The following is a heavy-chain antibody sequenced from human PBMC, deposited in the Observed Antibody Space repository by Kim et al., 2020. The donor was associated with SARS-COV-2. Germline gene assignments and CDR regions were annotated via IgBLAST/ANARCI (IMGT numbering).Heavy chain of an antibody. J-gene: IGHJ4*02. CDR1: GGSFSGYY. CDR3: ARGLLHHYDSSGYYYYFDY. V-gene: IGHV4-34*01. D-gene: IGHD3-22*01. CDR2: INHSGST. Sequence: SETLSLTCVVSGGSFSGYYWNWIRQSPGKGLEWIGEINHSGSTKYNPSLKSRAAISIDTSKKQFSLKVNSVTAAETAVYCCARGLLHHYDSSGYYYYFDYWGQGTLVTVSS.